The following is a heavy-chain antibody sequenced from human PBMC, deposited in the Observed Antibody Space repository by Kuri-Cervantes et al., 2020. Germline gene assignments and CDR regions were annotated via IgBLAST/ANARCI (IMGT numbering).Heavy chain of an antibody. CDR1: GGSTGSYLC. V-gene: IGHV4-59*01. Sequence: ESLKISCTVSGGSTGSYLCWSWIRQPPGKGLEWIGYSCNGGSTNYNPSLKSRLTISLDTSRNQFSLNLRFMTAADTAVYYCARGAGGYYWEWGQGSLVTVSS. J-gene: IGHJ4*02. D-gene: IGHD3-22*01. CDR3: ARGAGGYYWE. CDR2: SCNGGST.